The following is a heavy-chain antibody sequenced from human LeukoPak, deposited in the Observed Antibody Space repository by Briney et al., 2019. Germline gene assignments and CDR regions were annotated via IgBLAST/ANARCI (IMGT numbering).Heavy chain of an antibody. J-gene: IGHJ1*01. CDR3: AKDRGSYYAEYFQH. V-gene: IGHV3-23*01. Sequence: PGGSLRLSCAASGFTFSSYAMSWVRQAPGEGLEWVSAISGSGGSTYYADSVKGRFTISRDNSKNTLYLQMNSLRAEDTAVYYCAKDRGSYYAEYFQHWGQGTLVTVSS. CDR2: ISGSGGST. CDR1: GFTFSSYA. D-gene: IGHD1-26*01.